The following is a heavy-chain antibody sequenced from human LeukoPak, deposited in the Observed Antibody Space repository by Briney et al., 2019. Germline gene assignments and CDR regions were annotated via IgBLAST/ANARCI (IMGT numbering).Heavy chain of an antibody. CDR1: GFTFSDYY. D-gene: IGHD6-13*01. J-gene: IGHJ5*02. CDR2: ISSSGSTI. V-gene: IGHV3-11*04. Sequence: GGSLRLSCAASGFTFSDYYMSWIRQAPGKGLEWVSYISSSGSTIYYADSVKGRFSMSRDNAKNSLYLQMNSLRAEGTAVYYCAREWGAAAGFNWFDPWGQGTLVTVSS. CDR3: AREWGAAAGFNWFDP.